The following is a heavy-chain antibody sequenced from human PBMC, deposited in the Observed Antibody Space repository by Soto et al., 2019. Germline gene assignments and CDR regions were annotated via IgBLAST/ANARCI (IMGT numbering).Heavy chain of an antibody. CDR2: ISYDGSNK. J-gene: IGHJ4*02. D-gene: IGHD6-19*01. Sequence: PGGSLILSCAASGFTFSSYAMHWVRQAPGKGLEWVAVISYDGSNKYYADSVKGRFTISRDNSKNTLYLQMNSLRAEDTAVYYCARSSAVPGTQYFDDCGQGTLLRLSS. CDR1: GFTFSSYA. V-gene: IGHV3-30-3*01. CDR3: ARSSAVPGTQYFDD.